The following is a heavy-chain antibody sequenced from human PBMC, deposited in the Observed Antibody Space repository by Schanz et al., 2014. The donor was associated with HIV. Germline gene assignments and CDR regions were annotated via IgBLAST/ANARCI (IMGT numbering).Heavy chain of an antibody. CDR2: ISTSGYI. J-gene: IGHJ6*02. CDR3: ARRDTGTLYYYYHYGMDV. CDR1: GFTFSSYT. V-gene: IGHV3-21*01. Sequence: VQLVESGGALVKPGGSLRLSCAASGFTFSSYTMTWVRQAPGKGLEWVSSISTSGYIYYADSVKGRFSISRDSAKNALYLQMNSLRGDDTAVYYCARRDTGTLYYYYHYGMDVWGQGTTVTVSS. D-gene: IGHD1-1*01.